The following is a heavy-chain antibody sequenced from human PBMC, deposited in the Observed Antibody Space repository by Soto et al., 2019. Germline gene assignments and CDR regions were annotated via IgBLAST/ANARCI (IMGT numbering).Heavy chain of an antibody. D-gene: IGHD7-27*01. J-gene: IGHJ3*01. CDR2: VHDTGSS. V-gene: IGHV4-59*01. Sequence: QVQLQESGPGLVRPSEAVSLTCTISGGSLNNYYWAWIRQPPGQGLDWIAYVHDTGSSHYNPAHTSPVIIPMATSKSPVSLRLNSLTAADTATYYCARLWGPDNWGIQAFDVRGQGTVVTVSS. CDR1: GGSLNNYY. CDR3: ARLWGPDNWGIQAFDV.